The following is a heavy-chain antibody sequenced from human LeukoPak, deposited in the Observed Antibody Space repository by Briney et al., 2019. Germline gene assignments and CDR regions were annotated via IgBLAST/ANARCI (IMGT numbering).Heavy chain of an antibody. J-gene: IGHJ4*02. CDR1: GFTFSSYA. CDR2: IWYDGSNK. Sequence: GGSLRLSCSASGFTFSSYAMHWVRQAPGKGLEWVAVIWYDGSNKYYADSVKGRFTISRDNSKNTLYLQMNSLRAEDTAVYYCARGGWPIDYWGQGTLVTVSS. D-gene: IGHD5-24*01. CDR3: ARGGWPIDY. V-gene: IGHV3-33*08.